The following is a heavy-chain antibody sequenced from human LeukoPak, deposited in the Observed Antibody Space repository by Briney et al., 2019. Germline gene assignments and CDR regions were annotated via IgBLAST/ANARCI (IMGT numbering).Heavy chain of an antibody. J-gene: IGHJ4*02. V-gene: IGHV4-34*01. D-gene: IGHD3-22*01. CDR1: GGSFSGYY. Sequence: SETLSLTCAVYGGSFSGYYWSWIRQPPGKGLEWIGEINHSGSTSYNPSLKSRVTISVDTSKNQFSLKLSSVTAADTAVYYCARVDDSSGYGYFDYWGQGTLVTVSS. CDR2: INHSGST. CDR3: ARVDDSSGYGYFDY.